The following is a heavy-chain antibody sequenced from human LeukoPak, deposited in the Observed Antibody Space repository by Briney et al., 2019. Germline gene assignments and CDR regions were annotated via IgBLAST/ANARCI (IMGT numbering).Heavy chain of an antibody. CDR3: AREGPPSPDSSGYYFDY. D-gene: IGHD3-22*01. J-gene: IGHJ4*02. CDR2: INPNSGGT. Sequence: GASVKVSCKASGYTFTGYYMHWVRQAPGQGLEWMGWINPNSGGTNYAQKLQGRVTMTRDTSISTAYMELSRLRSDDTAVYYCAREGPPSPDSSGYYFDYWGQGTLVTVSS. V-gene: IGHV1-2*02. CDR1: GYTFTGYY.